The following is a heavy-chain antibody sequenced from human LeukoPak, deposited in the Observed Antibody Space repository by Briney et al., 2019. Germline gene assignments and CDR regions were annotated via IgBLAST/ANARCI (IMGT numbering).Heavy chain of an antibody. CDR3: ARGVTMIVVVIHDWYFDL. CDR2: IYYSRST. J-gene: IGHJ2*01. V-gene: IGHV4-39*01. CDR1: GGSISSSSYY. D-gene: IGHD3-22*01. Sequence: SETLSLTCTVSGGSISSSSYYWGWIRQPPGKGLDWIGSIYYSRSTYYNPSLKSRVTISVDTSKNQFSLKLSSLTAADTAVYYCARGVTMIVVVIHDWYFDLWGRGTLVTVSS.